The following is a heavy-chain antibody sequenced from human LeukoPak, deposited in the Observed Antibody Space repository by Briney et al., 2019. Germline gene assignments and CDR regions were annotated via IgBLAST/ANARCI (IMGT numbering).Heavy chain of an antibody. J-gene: IGHJ2*01. V-gene: IGHV4-59*01. CDR1: AGSLSSNY. Sequence: PSETLSLTCTVAAGSLSSNYSSWIRQPPGKGLEWIGYIYYSGSTNYNPSLKSRVTISVDTSKNQFSLKLSSVTAADTAVYYCARVFPAVPAAHWYFDLWGRGTLVTVSS. CDR3: ARVFPAVPAAHWYFDL. CDR2: IYYSGST. D-gene: IGHD2-2*01.